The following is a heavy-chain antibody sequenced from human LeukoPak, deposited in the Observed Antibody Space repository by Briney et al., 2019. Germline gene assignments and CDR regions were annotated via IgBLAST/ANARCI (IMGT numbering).Heavy chain of an antibody. CDR3: ARGPNYVWGSYRYFDY. Sequence: SETLSLTCTVSGASISSGDYYWSWIRQPPGKGLEWIGYIYYSGTTNYNPSFKTRVTISVDTSKNQFSLKLSSVTAADTAVYYCARGPNYVWGSYRYFDYWGQGILVTVSS. CDR1: GASISSGDYY. J-gene: IGHJ4*02. CDR2: IYYSGTT. V-gene: IGHV4-30-4*01. D-gene: IGHD3-16*02.